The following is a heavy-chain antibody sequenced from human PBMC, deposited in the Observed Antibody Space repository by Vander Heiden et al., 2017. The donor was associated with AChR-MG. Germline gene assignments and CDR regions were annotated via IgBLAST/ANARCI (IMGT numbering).Heavy chain of an antibody. CDR1: GFTFSSYG. J-gene: IGHJ4*02. D-gene: IGHD6-6*01. CDR2: ISYDGSNK. V-gene: IGHV3-30*03. CDR3: AILPTYSSSSHPARRWIDY. Sequence: QVQLVESGGGVVQPGRSLRLSCAASGFTFSSYGMHWVRQAPGKGLEWVAVISYDGSNKYYADSVKGRFTISRDNSKNTLYLQMNSLRAEDTAVYYCAILPTYSSSSHPARRWIDYWGQGNLVTVSS.